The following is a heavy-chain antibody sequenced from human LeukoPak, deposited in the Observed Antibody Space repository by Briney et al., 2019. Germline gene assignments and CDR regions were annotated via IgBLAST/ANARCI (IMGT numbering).Heavy chain of an antibody. CDR1: GYTFTSYD. V-gene: IGHV1-8*01. CDR3: ASITTYPEGPY. J-gene: IGHJ4*02. Sequence: ASVKVSCKASGYTFTSYDINWVRQATGQGLEWMGWMNPNSGNTGYAQKFQGRVTITADKSTSTAYMELSSLRSEDTAVYYCASITTYPEGPYWGQGTLVTVSS. CDR2: MNPNSGNT. D-gene: IGHD3-3*01.